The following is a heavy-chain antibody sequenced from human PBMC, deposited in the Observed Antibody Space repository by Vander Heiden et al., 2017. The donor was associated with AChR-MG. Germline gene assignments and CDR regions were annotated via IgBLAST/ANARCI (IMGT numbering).Heavy chain of an antibody. CDR1: GFTFSSYW. J-gene: IGHJ5*02. CDR3: AREWWGIDREPRENWFDP. V-gene: IGHV3-74*01. D-gene: IGHD2-8*02. CDR2: IQRDESTT. Sequence: EVQLVESGGGFVQRGGSLRLSCAASGFTFSSYWMHWVRQAPGKGLAWVPPIQRDESTTSDAYSVNGRFTIFRDNAKNTVYLQMNSLRVEDTAVYYCAREWWGIDREPRENWFDPWGQGPLVTLSS.